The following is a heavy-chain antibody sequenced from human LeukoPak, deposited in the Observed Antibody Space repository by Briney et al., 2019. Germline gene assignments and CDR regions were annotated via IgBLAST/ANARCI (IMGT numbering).Heavy chain of an antibody. CDR3: ARESMVRGVTDY. J-gene: IGHJ4*02. Sequence: PGGSLRLSCAASGFTFNNYNMNWVRQAPGKALEWVSSITSSGTYIFYADSVKGRFTISRDNAKNSLYLQMNSLRAEDTAVYYCARESMVRGVTDYWGQGTLVTVSS. CDR1: GFTFNNYN. V-gene: IGHV3-21*01. CDR2: ITSSGTYI. D-gene: IGHD3-10*01.